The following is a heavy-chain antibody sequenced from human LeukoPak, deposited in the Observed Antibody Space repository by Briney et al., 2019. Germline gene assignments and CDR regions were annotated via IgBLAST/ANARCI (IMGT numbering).Heavy chain of an antibody. J-gene: IGHJ4*01. V-gene: IGHV3-7*01. CDR2: MKRDGSEV. Sequence: PGGSLRLSCAASGFTFSTYWMTWVRQAPGKGLEWVANMKRDGSEVYYANSVKGHFTISRDNTKNSLYLQMSALRAEDTAVYYCARDGTAAGLYFDLWGQGTLVTVSS. D-gene: IGHD6-13*01. CDR3: ARDGTAAGLYFDL. CDR1: GFTFSTYW.